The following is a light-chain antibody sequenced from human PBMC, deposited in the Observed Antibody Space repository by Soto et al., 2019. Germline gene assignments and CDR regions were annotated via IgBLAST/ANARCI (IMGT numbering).Light chain of an antibody. CDR3: AAWDDSLNGQVV. CDR2: SNN. J-gene: IGLJ2*01. Sequence: QSVLTQPPSASGTPGQRVTISCYGSSSNIGSNTVNWYQQLPGTAPKLLIYSNNQRPSGVPDRFSGSKSGTSASLAISGLQSEDEADYYCAAWDDSLNGQVVFGGGTKVTVL. CDR1: SSNIGSNT. V-gene: IGLV1-44*01.